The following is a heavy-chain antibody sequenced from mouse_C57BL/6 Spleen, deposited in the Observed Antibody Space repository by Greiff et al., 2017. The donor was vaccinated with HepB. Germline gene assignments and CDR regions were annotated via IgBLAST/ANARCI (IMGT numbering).Heavy chain of an antibody. CDR3: TTWGAQALAY. Sequence: VQLQQSGAELVRPGASVKLSCTASGFNIKDYYMHWVKQRPEQGLEWIGRIDPEDGDTEYAPKFQGKATMTADTSSNKAYLQLSSLTSEDTAVYYCTTWGAQALAYWGQGTLVTVSA. V-gene: IGHV14-1*01. CDR1: GFNIKDYY. J-gene: IGHJ3*01. D-gene: IGHD3-2*02. CDR2: IDPEDGDT.